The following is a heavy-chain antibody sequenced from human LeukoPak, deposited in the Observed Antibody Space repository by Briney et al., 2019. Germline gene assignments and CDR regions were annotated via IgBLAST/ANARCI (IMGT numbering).Heavy chain of an antibody. Sequence: SVKVSCKASGFTFTSSAVQWVRQARGQRLEWIGWIVVGSGNTNYAQKFQERVTITRDMSTSTAYMEPSSLRSEDTAVYYCAARTYYDILTGYLFDYWGQGTLVTVSS. CDR1: GFTFTSSA. V-gene: IGHV1-58*01. CDR2: IVVGSGNT. J-gene: IGHJ4*02. CDR3: AARTYYDILTGYLFDY. D-gene: IGHD3-9*01.